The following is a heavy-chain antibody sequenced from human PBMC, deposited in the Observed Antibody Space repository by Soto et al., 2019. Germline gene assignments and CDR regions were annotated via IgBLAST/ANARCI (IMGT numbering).Heavy chain of an antibody. V-gene: IGHV4-59*08. D-gene: IGHD4-17*01. CDR3: ARRYGVYFDY. CDR1: GGSISSYY. CDR2: IYYSGST. J-gene: IGHJ4*02. Sequence: SETLSLTCTVSGGSISSYYWSWIRQPPGKGLEWIGYIYYSGSTNYNPTLKSRVTISVDTSKNQFSLKLSSVTAADTAVYYCARRYGVYFDYWGQGTLVTVSS.